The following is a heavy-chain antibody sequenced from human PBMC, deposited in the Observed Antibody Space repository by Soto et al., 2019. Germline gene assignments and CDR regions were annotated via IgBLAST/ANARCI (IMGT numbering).Heavy chain of an antibody. Sequence: QLQLQESGPGLVKPSETLSLTCTVSGGSISSSSYYWGWIRQPPGKGLEWIGSIYYSGSTYYNPSLKSRVTISVDTTKNQFSLKLSSVTAADTAVYYCARQVSAVGTYYWGQVTLVTVSS. D-gene: IGHD6-13*01. J-gene: IGHJ4*02. CDR3: ARQVSAVGTYY. V-gene: IGHV4-39*01. CDR2: IYYSGST. CDR1: GGSISSSSYY.